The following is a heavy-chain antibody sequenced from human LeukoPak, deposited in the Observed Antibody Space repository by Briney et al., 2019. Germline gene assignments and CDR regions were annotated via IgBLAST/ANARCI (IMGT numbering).Heavy chain of an antibody. J-gene: IGHJ6*02. Sequence: GGSLRLSCAASGFTVSSNYMSWVRQAPGKGLEWVSIIHSGGTTNYVDSVKGRFTISRDNSRNTLYLQMNSLRAEDTAVYYCARDCSSSCSPYYGMDVWGQGTTVTVSS. CDR1: GFTVSSNY. V-gene: IGHV3-53*01. D-gene: IGHD2-2*01. CDR2: IHSGGTT. CDR3: ARDCSSSCSPYYGMDV.